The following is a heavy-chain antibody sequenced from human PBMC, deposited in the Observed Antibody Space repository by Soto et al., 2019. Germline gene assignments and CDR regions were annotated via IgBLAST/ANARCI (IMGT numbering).Heavy chain of an antibody. V-gene: IGHV3-48*03. Sequence: ESGGGLVQPGGSLRLSCAASGFTFSSYEMNWVRQAPGKGLEWVSYISSSGSTIYYADSVKGRFTISRDNAKNSLYLQMNSLRAEDTAVYYCARDRSGSYPFDYWGQGTLVTVSS. J-gene: IGHJ4*02. CDR2: ISSSGSTI. CDR1: GFTFSSYE. CDR3: ARDRSGSYPFDY. D-gene: IGHD1-26*01.